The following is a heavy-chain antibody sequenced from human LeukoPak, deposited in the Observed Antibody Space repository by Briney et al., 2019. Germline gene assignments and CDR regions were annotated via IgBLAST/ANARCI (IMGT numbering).Heavy chain of an antibody. CDR1: GFTFSSYS. CDR3: VKDGTWIFNYNFDY. D-gene: IGHD4-11*01. V-gene: IGHV3-21*04. J-gene: IGHJ4*02. Sequence: GGSLRLSCAASGFTFSSYSMNWVRQAPGKGLEWVSSISSSSSYIYYADSVKGRFTISRDNAKNSLYLQMNSLRAEDTAVYYCVKDGTWIFNYNFDYWGQGTLVTVSA. CDR2: ISSSSSYI.